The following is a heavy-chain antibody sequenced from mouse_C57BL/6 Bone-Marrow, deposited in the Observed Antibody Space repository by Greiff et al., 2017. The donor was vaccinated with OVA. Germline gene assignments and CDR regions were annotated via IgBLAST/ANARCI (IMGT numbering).Heavy chain of an antibody. D-gene: IGHD1-1*01. Sequence: EVMLVESGGGLVQPGASLKLSCAASGFTFSDYGMAWVRQAPRKGPEWVAFISNLEYSIYYADTVTGRFPISRENANNTLYLEMSSLRSEDPSMYACSRHWITTVVDRCWYFDVWGTGTTVTVSS. J-gene: IGHJ1*03. CDR1: GFTFSDYG. CDR2: ISNLEYSI. V-gene: IGHV5-15*04. CDR3: SRHWITTVVDRCWYFDV.